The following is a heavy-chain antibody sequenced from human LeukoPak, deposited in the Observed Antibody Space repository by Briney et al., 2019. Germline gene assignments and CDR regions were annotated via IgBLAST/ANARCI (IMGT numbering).Heavy chain of an antibody. Sequence: GGSLRLSCAASGFTFSSYSMNWVRQAPGKGLEWVSSISSSGYIYYADSVKGRFTISRDNAKNSLYLQMNSLRAEDTAVYYCATFTYGSGVDYWGQGTLVTVSS. CDR3: ATFTYGSGVDY. CDR2: ISSSGYI. CDR1: GFTFSSYS. D-gene: IGHD3-10*01. V-gene: IGHV3-21*01. J-gene: IGHJ4*02.